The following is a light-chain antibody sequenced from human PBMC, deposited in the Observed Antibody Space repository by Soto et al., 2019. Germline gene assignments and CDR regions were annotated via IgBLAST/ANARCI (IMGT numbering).Light chain of an antibody. CDR1: QSVSSSY. V-gene: IGKV3-20*01. J-gene: IGKJ1*01. Sequence: EIVLTQSPGTLSLSPGERATLSCRVSQSVSSSYLAWYQQKPGQAPRLLIYGASSRATGIPDRFSGSGSGTDFTLTISRLEPEDFAVYYCQQTRGTFGQGTKVEIK. CDR3: QQTRGT. CDR2: GAS.